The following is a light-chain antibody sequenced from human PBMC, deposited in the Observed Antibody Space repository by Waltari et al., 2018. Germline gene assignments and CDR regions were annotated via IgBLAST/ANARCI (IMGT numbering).Light chain of an antibody. Sequence: EIVLTQSPATLSLSPGEGAPLPCRASESVRSYLAWYQQKPGQAPRLLIYDASSRASGIPARFSGSGSGTDFSLSISSLEPEDFAVYYCQQRHNWPLTFGGGTKVEIK. J-gene: IGKJ4*01. CDR2: DAS. CDR3: QQRHNWPLT. CDR1: ESVRSY. V-gene: IGKV3-11*01.